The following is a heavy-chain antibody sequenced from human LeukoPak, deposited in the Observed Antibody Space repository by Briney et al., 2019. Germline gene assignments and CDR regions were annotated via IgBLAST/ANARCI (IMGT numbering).Heavy chain of an antibody. D-gene: IGHD2-15*01. CDR2: INHSGST. CDR1: GGSISSGGYS. V-gene: IGHV4-39*07. CDR3: ASYSCSGGSCYDY. Sequence: PSETLSLTCTVSGGSISSGGYSWSWIRQPPGKGLEWIGEINHSGSTNYNPSLKSRVTISVDTSKNQFSLKLSSVTAADTAVYYCASYSCSGGSCYDYWGQGTLVTVSS. J-gene: IGHJ4*02.